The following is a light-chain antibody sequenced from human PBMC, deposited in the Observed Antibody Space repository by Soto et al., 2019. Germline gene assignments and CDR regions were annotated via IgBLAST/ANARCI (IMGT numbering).Light chain of an antibody. CDR3: HQTYSFPPP. V-gene: IGKV1-39*01. CDR2: AAS. J-gene: IGKJ2*01. CDR1: QSISNY. Sequence: DIQMTQSPSSLSASVGDSVTISCRASQSISNYVNWYQHKLGKAPTLLVYAASVLQSGAPSRFSGSGSGTDFTLTITSLQPEDFAIYYCHQTYSFPPPFGQGTKLDIK.